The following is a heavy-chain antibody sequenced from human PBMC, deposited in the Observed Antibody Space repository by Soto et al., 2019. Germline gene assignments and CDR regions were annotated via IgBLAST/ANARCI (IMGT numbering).Heavy chain of an antibody. CDR1: RYSFNIYA. J-gene: IGHJ4*02. Sequence: ANVCCSASRYSFNIYAVEFSRKDPGPGLEWMGWINPSSGGTHYAQQFQGRVTMTRDTSISTAYMELNRLKSDDTAVYFCARVYYDSVAAAFWGQGTPVTVSS. CDR2: INPSSGGT. D-gene: IGHD3-16*01. V-gene: IGHV1-2*02. CDR3: ARVYYDSVAAAF.